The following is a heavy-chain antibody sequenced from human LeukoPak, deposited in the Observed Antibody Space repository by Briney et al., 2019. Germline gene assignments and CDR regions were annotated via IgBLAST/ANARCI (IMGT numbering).Heavy chain of an antibody. CDR3: ARAFQELPQLYYYYYMDV. CDR2: ISSSGSTI. Sequence: GGSLRLSCAASGFTFSSYEMNWVRQAPGKWLEWVSYISSSGSTIYYADSVKGRFTISRDNAKNSLYLQMNSLRDEGTAVYYCARAFQELPQLYYYYYMDVWGKGTTVTVSS. J-gene: IGHJ6*03. CDR1: GFTFSSYE. D-gene: IGHD6-13*01. V-gene: IGHV3-48*03.